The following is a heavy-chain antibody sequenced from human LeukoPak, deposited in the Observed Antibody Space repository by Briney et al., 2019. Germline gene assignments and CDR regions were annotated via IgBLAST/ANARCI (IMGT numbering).Heavy chain of an antibody. CDR2: IGEDGGST. J-gene: IGHJ4*02. Sequence: GVSLTLYCAAYAFTHSRYGMHWHRQAPGKGLKWVSLIGEDGGSTKHAHSVKGRFTISRDNSKTSLYLQMNSLRTEDTALYYCAGDTGSSWLLDYWGRGTLVIVSS. V-gene: IGHV3-43*02. D-gene: IGHD6-13*01. CDR3: AGDTGSSWLLDY. CDR1: AFTHSRYG.